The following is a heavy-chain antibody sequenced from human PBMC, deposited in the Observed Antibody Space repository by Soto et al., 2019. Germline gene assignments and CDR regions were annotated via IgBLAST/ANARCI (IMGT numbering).Heavy chain of an antibody. CDR3: ARAIAPTSKDTAMMAHFDY. CDR1: GYTFTGYY. J-gene: IGHJ4*02. D-gene: IGHD5-18*01. V-gene: IGHV1-2*04. CDR2: INPNSGGT. Sequence: ASVKVSCKASGYTFTGYYMHWVRQAPGQGLEWMGWINPNSGGTNYAQKFQGWVTMTRDTSISTAYMELSRLRSDDTAVYYCARAIAPTSKDTAMMAHFDYGGQGTLVTVSS.